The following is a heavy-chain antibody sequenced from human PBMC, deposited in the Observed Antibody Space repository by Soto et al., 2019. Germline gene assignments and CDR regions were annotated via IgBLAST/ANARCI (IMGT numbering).Heavy chain of an antibody. CDR2: ISYDGSNK. V-gene: IGHV3-30-3*01. CDR1: GFTFSSYA. D-gene: IGHD3-16*01. J-gene: IGHJ4*02. Sequence: PGGSLRLSCASSGFTFSSYAMHWVRQAPGKGLEWVAVISYDGSNKYYADSVKGRFTISRDNSKNTLYLQMNSLRAVDTATYYCARMVPASFGGVTQYYFDYWGQGTLVTVSS. CDR3: ARMVPASFGGVTQYYFDY.